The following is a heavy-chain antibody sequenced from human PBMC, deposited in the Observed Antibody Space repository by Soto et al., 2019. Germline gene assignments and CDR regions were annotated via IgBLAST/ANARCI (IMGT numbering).Heavy chain of an antibody. CDR1: GYSFTSYW. J-gene: IGHJ6*02. V-gene: IGHV5-51*01. D-gene: IGHD3-3*01. Sequence: GESLKISCKGSGYSFTSYWIAWVRQVPGKGLEWMGIIYPGDSDTRYSPSFQGQVTISADKSISTAYLQWSSLKASDTAMYYCARADNYDFWSGNYGMDVWGQGTTVTVSS. CDR3: ARADNYDFWSGNYGMDV. CDR2: IYPGDSDT.